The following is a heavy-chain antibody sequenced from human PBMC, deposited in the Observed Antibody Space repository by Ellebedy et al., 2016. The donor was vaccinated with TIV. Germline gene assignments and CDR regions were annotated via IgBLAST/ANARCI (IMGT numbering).Heavy chain of an antibody. CDR3: ASPYYYDSSGYSDAFDI. J-gene: IGHJ3*02. V-gene: IGHV3-33*01. CDR2: IWYDGSDT. Sequence: GESLKISXAASGFTFSSYGMHWVRQAPGKGLEWVAVIWYDGSDTYYADSVKGRFTISRDNSRTTLYLQMNSLRAEDTAVYYCASPYYYDSSGYSDAFDIWGQGTMVTVSS. D-gene: IGHD3-22*01. CDR1: GFTFSSYG.